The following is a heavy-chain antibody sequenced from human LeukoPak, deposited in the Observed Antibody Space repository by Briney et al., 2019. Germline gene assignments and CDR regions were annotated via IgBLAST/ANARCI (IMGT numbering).Heavy chain of an antibody. Sequence: GGSLRLSCAASGFTFSSYSMNWVRQAPGKGLEWVSYISSSSSTIYYADSVKGRFTISRDNAKNSLYLQINSLRAEDTAVYYCARDFEYSSSSAWGQGTLVTVSS. CDR2: ISSSSSTI. D-gene: IGHD6-6*01. CDR1: GFTFSSYS. J-gene: IGHJ5*02. CDR3: ARDFEYSSSSA. V-gene: IGHV3-48*04.